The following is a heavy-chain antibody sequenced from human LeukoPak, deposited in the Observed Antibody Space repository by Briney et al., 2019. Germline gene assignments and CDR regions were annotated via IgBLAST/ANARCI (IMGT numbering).Heavy chain of an antibody. J-gene: IGHJ4*02. Sequence: GGSLRLSCAASGFTFDDYAMHWVRHAPGKGLEWVSGISWNSGSIGYADSVKGRFTISRDNAKNSLYLQMNSLRAEDTALYYCAKDRKPYYYDSSGYSDYWGQGTLVTVSS. CDR2: ISWNSGSI. D-gene: IGHD3-22*01. CDR1: GFTFDDYA. V-gene: IGHV3-9*01. CDR3: AKDRKPYYYDSSGYSDY.